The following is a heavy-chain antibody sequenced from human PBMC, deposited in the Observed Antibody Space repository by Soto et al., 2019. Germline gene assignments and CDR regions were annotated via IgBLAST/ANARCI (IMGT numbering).Heavy chain of an antibody. J-gene: IGHJ6*02. Sequence: QVQLQESGPGLVKPSGTLSLTCAVSSGSIDSTNWWSWVRQPPGKGLEWIGEIFHSGKTYYNPSLTSRVTKSVLTSKNQFSLNLRSVTAADQAVYSCARRTLGMAVWRQGTTVTASS. V-gene: IGHV4-4*02. CDR1: SGSIDSTNW. CDR2: IFHSGKT. D-gene: IGHD3-16*01. CDR3: ARRTLGMAV.